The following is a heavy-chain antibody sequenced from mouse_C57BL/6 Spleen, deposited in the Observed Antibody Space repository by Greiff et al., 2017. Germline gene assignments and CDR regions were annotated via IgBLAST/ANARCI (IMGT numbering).Heavy chain of an antibody. J-gene: IGHJ2*01. CDR1: GYTFTDYY. V-gene: IGHV1-76*01. D-gene: IGHD2-1*01. CDR3: ARSGGNLFDY. CDR2: IYPGSGNT. Sequence: QVQLQQSGAELVRPGASVKLSCKASGYTFTDYYINWVKQRPGQGLEWIARIYPGSGNTYYNEKFKGKATLTAEKSSSTAYMQLSSLTSEDSAVYCCARSGGNLFDYGGQGTTLTVSS.